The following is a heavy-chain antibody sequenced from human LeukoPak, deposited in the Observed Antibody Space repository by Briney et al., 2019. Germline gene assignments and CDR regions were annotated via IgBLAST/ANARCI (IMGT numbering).Heavy chain of an antibody. CDR2: MNPNTGNT. CDR1: GYTFTTYP. V-gene: IGHV1-8*03. D-gene: IGHD3-16*02. Sequence: GASVKVSCKASGYTFTTYPMHWVRQATGQGLEWMGWMNPNTGNTGYAQKFQGRITITRDISINTAYMELSSLRAEDTAVYYCARDRYTSYWGQGTLIIVSS. J-gene: IGHJ4*02. CDR3: ARDRYTSY.